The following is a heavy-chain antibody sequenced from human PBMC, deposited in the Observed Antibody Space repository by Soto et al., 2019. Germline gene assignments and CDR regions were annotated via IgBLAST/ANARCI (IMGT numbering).Heavy chain of an antibody. CDR2: ISSSSSYI. CDR3: ARAGPGYYYYYYMDV. V-gene: IGHV3-21*01. J-gene: IGHJ6*03. Sequence: GRSLRLSCAASGFTFSSYSMNWVRQAPGKGLEWVSSISSSSSYIYYADSVKGRFTISRDNAKNSLYLQMNSLRAEDTAVYYCARAGPGYYYYYYMDVWGKGTTVTVSS. CDR1: GFTFSSYS.